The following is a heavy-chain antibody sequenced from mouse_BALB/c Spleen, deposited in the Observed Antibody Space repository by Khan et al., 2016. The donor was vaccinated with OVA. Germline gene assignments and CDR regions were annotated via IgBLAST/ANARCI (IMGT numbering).Heavy chain of an antibody. CDR1: GFTFSTYG. Sequence: EVKLVESGGGLVQPGGSRKLSCAASGFTFSTYGMHWVRQAPEKGLEWVAYIGGDSSTIYYADTVKGRFTISRDNPKNTLFLQMTSLMSEDTARYYCATSYFYGYYFDYWGPGTTLTVSS. CDR3: ATSYFYGYYFDY. J-gene: IGHJ2*01. V-gene: IGHV5-17*02. CDR2: IGGDSSTI. D-gene: IGHD1-1*01.